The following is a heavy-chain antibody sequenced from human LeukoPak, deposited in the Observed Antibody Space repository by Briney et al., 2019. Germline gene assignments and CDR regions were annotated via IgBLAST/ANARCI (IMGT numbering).Heavy chain of an antibody. J-gene: IGHJ4*02. V-gene: IGHV4-4*07. D-gene: IGHD2/OR15-2a*01. Sequence: PSETLSPTCTVSGGSISSYYWTWIWQPAGRGLEWIGRINTSGSINFNPSLKSRVTMSVDTSKNQFSLKVSSVTAADTAVYYCARGQSTLKFDYWGQGMLVTVSS. CDR2: INTSGSI. CDR1: GGSISSYY. CDR3: ARGQSTLKFDY.